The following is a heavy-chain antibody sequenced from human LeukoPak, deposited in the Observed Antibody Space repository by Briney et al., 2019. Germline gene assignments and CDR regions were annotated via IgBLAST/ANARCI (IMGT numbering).Heavy chain of an antibody. CDR2: IYYSGRT. J-gene: IGHJ4*02. CDR1: GGSIRGSSSY. CDR3: ARHLRSSGWVKDY. D-gene: IGHD6-19*01. Sequence: PSETLSLTCTVSGGSIRGSSSYCGWIRQPPGKGRGWIGSIYYSGRTYYTPSLNSPVTIYVDTSKNQCSLKVSSVTAADTAVYYCARHLRSSGWVKDYWGQGTLVTVSS. V-gene: IGHV4-39*01.